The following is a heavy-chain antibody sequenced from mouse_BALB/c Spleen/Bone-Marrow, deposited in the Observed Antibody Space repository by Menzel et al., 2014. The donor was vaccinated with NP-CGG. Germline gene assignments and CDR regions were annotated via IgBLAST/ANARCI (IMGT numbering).Heavy chain of an antibody. V-gene: IGHV1-7*01. CDR2: INPTTDYT. Sequence: VQRVESGTELAKPGASAKMSCKASGYTFTNYWMHWVKQRPGQGLEWIGYINPTTDYTEYNQKFKDKATLTADKSSSTAYMQLSSLTSEDSAVYYCARLHDSWGQGTTLTVSS. CDR1: GYTFTNYW. CDR3: ARLHDS. D-gene: IGHD2-12*01. J-gene: IGHJ2*01.